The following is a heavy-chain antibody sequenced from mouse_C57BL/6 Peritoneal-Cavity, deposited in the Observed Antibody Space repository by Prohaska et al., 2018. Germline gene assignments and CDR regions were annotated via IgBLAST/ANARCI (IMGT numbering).Heavy chain of an antibody. CDR3: ARSYYYVMDY. J-gene: IGHJ4*01. CDR1: GYTFSDHT. V-gene: IGHV1-78*01. CDR2: IYPRDGST. Sequence: QVQLEQSDAELVKPGASVKISCKVSGYTFSDHTIHWMKQRPEQGLEWIGYIYPRDGSTKYNEKLKGKAKLTADKFSSTAYMQLNSLTCEDSAVYFWARSYYYVMDYWGQGTSVTVSA.